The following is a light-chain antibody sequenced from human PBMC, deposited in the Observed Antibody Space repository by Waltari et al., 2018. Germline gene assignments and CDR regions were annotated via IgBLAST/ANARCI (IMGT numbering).Light chain of an antibody. CDR3: QKYESLPAT. Sequence: EIVLTQSPGTLSLSPGERATLSCRASQSIGIYLAWYQQKPGQAPRLLIYNASSSDTGIPDRFSGSGSGTDFSLTISRLEPEDFAVYYCQKYESLPATFGQGTKVEIK. CDR2: NAS. V-gene: IGKV3-20*01. CDR1: QSIGIY. J-gene: IGKJ1*01.